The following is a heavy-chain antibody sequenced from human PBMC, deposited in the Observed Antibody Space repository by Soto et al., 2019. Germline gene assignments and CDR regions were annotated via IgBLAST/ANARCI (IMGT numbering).Heavy chain of an antibody. CDR1: GFNFGDHV. CDR2: ISTDGTEK. V-gene: IGHV3-30*14. CDR3: ARAWQVRDAFDI. Sequence: QRLSCVASGFNFGDHVIHWVRQAPGKGLEWVALISTDGTEKHYPGSVRGRFTISRDNSKNTLYLQMSGLTAEDTALYYCARAWQVRDAFDIWGLGTMVTVSS. J-gene: IGHJ3*02.